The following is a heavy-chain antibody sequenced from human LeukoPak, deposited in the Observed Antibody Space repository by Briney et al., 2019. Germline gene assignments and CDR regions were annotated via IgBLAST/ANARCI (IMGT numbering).Heavy chain of an antibody. CDR2: IYSGGST. CDR3: ARESDYVWGGFGY. CDR1: GFIVSSNY. V-gene: IGHV3-53*01. Sequence: PGGSLRLSCAASGFIVSSNYMSWVRQAPAKGLECGSDIYSGGSTNYTASVKGRFHLSRENSKKTLYLQMNNLRDEDTAVYYCARESDYVWGGFGYWGQGTLVTVSS. J-gene: IGHJ4*02. D-gene: IGHD3-16*01.